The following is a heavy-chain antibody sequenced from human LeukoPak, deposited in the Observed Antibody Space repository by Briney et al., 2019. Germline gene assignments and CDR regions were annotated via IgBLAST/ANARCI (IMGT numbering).Heavy chain of an antibody. Sequence: SETLSLTCTVSGXSISSYYWSWIRQPPGKGLEWIGYIYYSGSTNYNPSFKSRVTISVDTSKNQFSLKLSSVTAADTAVYYCARSYDILTGYYPSGFDYWGQGTLVTVSS. CDR2: IYYSGST. J-gene: IGHJ4*02. D-gene: IGHD3-9*01. V-gene: IGHV4-59*01. CDR1: GXSISSYY. CDR3: ARSYDILTGYYPSGFDY.